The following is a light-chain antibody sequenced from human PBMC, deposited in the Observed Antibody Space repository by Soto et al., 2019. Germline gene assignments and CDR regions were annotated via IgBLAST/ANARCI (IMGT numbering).Light chain of an antibody. V-gene: IGKV3-20*01. Sequence: EIVMTQSPGTLSMSPGERATLSYRASQSVSSRLAWYQQKPGQAHRRLISGASSRATGIPDRFSGSGSETDFTLTISRLEPEDFALYYCQHYVERSPITFGQGTRLEIK. CDR2: GAS. CDR3: QHYVERSPIT. J-gene: IGKJ5*01. CDR1: QSVSSR.